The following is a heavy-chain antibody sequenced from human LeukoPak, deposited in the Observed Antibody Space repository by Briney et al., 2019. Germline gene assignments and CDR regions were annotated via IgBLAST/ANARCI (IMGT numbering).Heavy chain of an antibody. Sequence: GGSLRLSCAASGFTFSSYGMSWVRQAPGKGLEWVSAISGSGGSTYYADSVKGRFTISRDNSKNTLYLQMNSLRAEDTAVYYCAKSPRMVVAAIRGYYFDYWGQGTLVTVSS. J-gene: IGHJ4*02. V-gene: IGHV3-23*01. CDR1: GFTFSSYG. D-gene: IGHD2-15*01. CDR2: ISGSGGST. CDR3: AKSPRMVVAAIRGYYFDY.